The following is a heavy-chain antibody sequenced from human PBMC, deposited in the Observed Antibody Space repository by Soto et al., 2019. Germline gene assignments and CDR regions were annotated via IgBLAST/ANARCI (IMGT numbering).Heavy chain of an antibody. J-gene: IGHJ5*02. CDR1: GGTFSSYA. CDR2: IIPIFGTA. V-gene: IGHV1-69*12. Sequence: QVQLVQSGAEVKKPGSSVKVSCKASGGTFSSYAISWVRQAPGQGLEWMGGIIPIFGTANYAQKLQGRVTITADESTSTAYMELSSLRSEDTAVYYWAREASQKNWFDPWGQGTLVTVSS. CDR3: AREASQKNWFDP.